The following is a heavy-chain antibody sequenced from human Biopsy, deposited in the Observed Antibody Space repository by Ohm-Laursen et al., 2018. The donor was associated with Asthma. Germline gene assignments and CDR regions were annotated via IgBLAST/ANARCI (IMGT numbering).Heavy chain of an antibody. CDR1: GGSISNSNYY. CDR2: ISYTGNT. V-gene: IGHV4-39*01. D-gene: IGHD7-27*01. CDR3: ARHWNWGSFFDY. J-gene: IGHJ4*02. Sequence: SETLSLTCIVSGGSISNSNYYWGWIRQPPGKGLEWIGSISYTGNTDIPSLRSRVTLSVDTSKNNFSLKLTSVTAADTAVFYCARHWNWGSFFDYWGQGMLVTVSS.